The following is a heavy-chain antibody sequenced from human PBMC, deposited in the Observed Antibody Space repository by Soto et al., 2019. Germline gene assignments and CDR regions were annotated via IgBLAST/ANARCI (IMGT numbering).Heavy chain of an antibody. CDR2: ISYDGSNK. Sequence: LRLSCAASGFTFSSYAMHWVRQAPGKGLEWVAVISYDGSNKYYADSVKGRFTISRDNSKNTLYLQMNSLRAEDTAVYYCARGYTAMVKYYFDYWGQGTLVTVPS. CDR3: ARGYTAMVKYYFDY. J-gene: IGHJ4*02. D-gene: IGHD5-18*01. V-gene: IGHV3-30-3*01. CDR1: GFTFSSYA.